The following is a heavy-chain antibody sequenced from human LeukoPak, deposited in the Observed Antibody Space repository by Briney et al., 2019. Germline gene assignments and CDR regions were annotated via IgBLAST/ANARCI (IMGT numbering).Heavy chain of an antibody. CDR2: ISSSSNRI. CDR1: AFTFSDYS. Sequence: GGSLRLSCAASAFTFSDYSMNWVRQAPGKGLEWVSYISSSSNRIFYAESVKGRFTISRDNAKNSLYLQMNSLRVEDAAVYYCAKADGFTVTTHFDYWGQGTLVTVSS. J-gene: IGHJ4*02. V-gene: IGHV3-48*01. CDR3: AKADGFTVTTHFDY. D-gene: IGHD4-17*01.